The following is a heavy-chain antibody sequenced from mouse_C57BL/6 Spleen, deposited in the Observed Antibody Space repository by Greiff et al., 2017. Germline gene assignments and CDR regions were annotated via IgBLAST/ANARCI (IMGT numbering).Heavy chain of an antibody. D-gene: IGHD1-1*01. J-gene: IGHJ2*01. CDR1: GYTFTDYY. Sequence: VQLQQSGAELVRPGASVKLSCKASGYTFTDYYINWVKQRPGQGLEWIARIYPGSGNTYYNEKFKGKATLTAEKSSSTAYMQLSSLTSEDSAVYFCAREESSLYYFDYWGQGTTLTVSS. CDR2: IYPGSGNT. CDR3: AREESSLYYFDY. V-gene: IGHV1-76*01.